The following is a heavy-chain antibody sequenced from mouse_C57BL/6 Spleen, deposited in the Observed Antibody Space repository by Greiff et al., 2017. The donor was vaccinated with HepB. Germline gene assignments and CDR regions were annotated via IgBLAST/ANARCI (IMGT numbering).Heavy chain of an antibody. Sequence: VQLQQSVAELVRPGASVKLSCTASGFTIKNSYMHWVKQRPEQGLEWIGRIDPANGNTKYAPKFQGKATITADTSSNTAYLLLSSLTSEDTAIYCCARTYGNYGYALDYWGQGTSVTVSS. J-gene: IGHJ4*01. CDR1: GFTIKNSY. V-gene: IGHV14-3*01. CDR2: IDPANGNT. CDR3: ARTYGNYGYALDY. D-gene: IGHD2-1*01.